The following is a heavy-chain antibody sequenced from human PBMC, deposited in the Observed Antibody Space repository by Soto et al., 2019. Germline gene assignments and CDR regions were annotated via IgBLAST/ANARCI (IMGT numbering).Heavy chain of an antibody. Sequence: QVQLVQSGAEVKKPGSSVKVSCKASGGTFSSYAISWVRPAPGQGLEWMGGSIPIFGTANYAQKFQGRVTITADDSTSTAYMGLSSLRSEDTAVYYCASPEISSAGLKANYYYGMHVWGQGATVTVSS. CDR1: GGTFSSYA. D-gene: IGHD6-6*01. V-gene: IGHV1-69*01. J-gene: IGHJ6*02. CDR2: SIPIFGTA. CDR3: ASPEISSAGLKANYYYGMHV.